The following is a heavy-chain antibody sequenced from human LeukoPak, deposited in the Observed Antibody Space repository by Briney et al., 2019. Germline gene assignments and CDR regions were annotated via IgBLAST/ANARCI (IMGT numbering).Heavy chain of an antibody. CDR3: ARHLTMITVPRDAFDI. J-gene: IGHJ3*02. D-gene: IGHD3-16*01. CDR2: IYPGDSDT. Sequence: GESLKISCKGSGYSFTNYWIGWVRQMPGKGLEWMGIIYPGDSDTRYSPSFQGQVAISADKSLSTAYLQWSGLKASDTAMYYCARHLTMITVPRDAFDIWGQGTMVTVSS. CDR1: GYSFTNYW. V-gene: IGHV5-51*01.